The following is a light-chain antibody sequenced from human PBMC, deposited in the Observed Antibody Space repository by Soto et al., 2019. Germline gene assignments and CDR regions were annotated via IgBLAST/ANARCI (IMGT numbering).Light chain of an antibody. V-gene: IGKV1-33*01. Sequence: DIQMTQSPPSLAASVGDRVTITCQASQDLTNYLNWYQQKPGEAPKLLIYDTITLEEGVPSRFSGGRPGTDFTFTINGLQPEDAAIYSCQQYVNLPYTFGQGTKLEIK. CDR2: DTI. J-gene: IGKJ2*01. CDR1: QDLTNY. CDR3: QQYVNLPYT.